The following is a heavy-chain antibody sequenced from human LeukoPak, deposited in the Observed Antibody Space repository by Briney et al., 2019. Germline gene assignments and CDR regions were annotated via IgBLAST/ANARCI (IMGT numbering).Heavy chain of an antibody. CDR3: ARDQRNYFSYYYYGMDV. CDR1: GYTFTSYG. J-gene: IGHJ6*02. V-gene: IGHV1-18*01. Sequence: ASVKVSCKASGYTFTSYGISWVRQAPGQGLEWTGWISAYNGNTNYAQKLQGRVTMTTDTSTSTAYMELRSLRSDDTAVYYCARDQRNYFSYYYYGMDVWGQGTTVTVSS. CDR2: ISAYNGNT. D-gene: IGHD1-7*01.